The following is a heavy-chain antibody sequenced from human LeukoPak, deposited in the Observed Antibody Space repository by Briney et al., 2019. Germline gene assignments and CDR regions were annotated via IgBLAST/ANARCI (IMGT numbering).Heavy chain of an antibody. CDR3: AKNPPGGYFQH. CDR1: GFTFSGYA. CDR2: ITASGGST. J-gene: IGHJ1*01. Sequence: GGSLRLSCAASGFTFSGYAMNWVRQAPGKGLEWVSVITASGGSTYYVDSVRGRFTISRDSSKNTLYLQMNSLRAEDTAVYYCAKNPPGGYFQHWGQGTLVTVSS. D-gene: IGHD4-23*01. V-gene: IGHV3-23*01.